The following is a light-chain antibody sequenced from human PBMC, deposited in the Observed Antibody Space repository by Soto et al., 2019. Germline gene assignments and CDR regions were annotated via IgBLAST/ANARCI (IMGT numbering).Light chain of an antibody. CDR2: DVS. J-gene: IGLJ1*01. V-gene: IGLV2-14*03. CDR1: SSDVGGYNY. Sequence: QSVLTQPASVSGSPGQSITISCTGASSDVGGYNYVSWYQQHPGKAPKLIIYDVSNRPSGVSDRFSGSKSGNTASLTISGLQTEDEADYFCSFFASCSALRVFRSGTK. CDR3: SFFASCSALRV.